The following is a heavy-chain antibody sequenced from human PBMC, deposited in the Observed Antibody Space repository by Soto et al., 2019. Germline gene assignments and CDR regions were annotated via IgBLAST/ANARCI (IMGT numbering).Heavy chain of an antibody. CDR3: ARKDYYGAGVYYFDH. CDR2: ISAYHGNT. J-gene: IGHJ4*02. D-gene: IGHD3-10*01. V-gene: IGHV1-18*01. CDR1: GYTFTSYG. Sequence: ASVKVSCKASGYTFTSYGISWVRQAPGQGLEWMGWISAYHGNTNYAQKFHDRVTFTRDTSATTVYMELSSLTSEDTAVYYCARKDYYGAGVYYFDHWGQGTLVTVSS.